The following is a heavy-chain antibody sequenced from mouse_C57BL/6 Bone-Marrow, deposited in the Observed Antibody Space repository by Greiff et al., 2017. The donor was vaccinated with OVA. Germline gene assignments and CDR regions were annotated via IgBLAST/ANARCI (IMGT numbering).Heavy chain of an antibody. CDR3: ARDRAYLFDY. CDR1: GFTFTDYY. CDR2: IRNKANGYTT. Sequence: EVQLQESGGGLVQPGGSLSLSCAASGFTFTDYYMSWVRQPPGQALEWLGFIRNKANGYTTEYSASVKGRFTISRDTSQSILYLQMSAMRAEDSANYYCARDRAYLFDYWGQGTTLTVSS. J-gene: IGHJ2*01. D-gene: IGHD6-5*01. V-gene: IGHV7-3*01.